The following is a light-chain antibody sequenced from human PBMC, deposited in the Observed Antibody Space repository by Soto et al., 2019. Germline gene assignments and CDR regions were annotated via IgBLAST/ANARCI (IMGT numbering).Light chain of an antibody. CDR1: QSVSSSY. CDR3: QQYGSSPLYP. J-gene: IGKJ2*01. V-gene: IGKV3-20*01. CDR2: GAS. Sequence: EIVLTQSPGTLSLSPGERATLSCRASQSVSSSYLAWYQQKPGQAPRLLIYGASSRATGIPDRFSGSGSGTDFTLTLSRLEPEDFAVYYCQQYGSSPLYPFGQGTKLEIK.